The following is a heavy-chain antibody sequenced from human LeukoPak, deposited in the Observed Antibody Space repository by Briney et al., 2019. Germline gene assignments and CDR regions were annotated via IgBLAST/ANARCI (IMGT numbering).Heavy chain of an antibody. CDR3: AREKAGTTAPFDY. CDR1: GGSISSSSYY. CDR2: IYYSGST. D-gene: IGHD1-7*01. J-gene: IGHJ4*02. V-gene: IGHV4-61*01. Sequence: PSETLSLTCTVSGGSISSSSYYWSWIRQPPGKGLEWIGYIYYSGSTNHNPSLKSRVTISVDTSKNQFSLKLSSVTAADTAVYYCAREKAGTTAPFDYWGQGTLVTVSS.